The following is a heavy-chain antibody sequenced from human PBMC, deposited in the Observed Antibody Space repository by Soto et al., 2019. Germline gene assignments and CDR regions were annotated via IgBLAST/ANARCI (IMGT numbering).Heavy chain of an antibody. J-gene: IGHJ4*02. CDR3: AKGKGAWPVLFDY. CDR1: GFTFSSYA. Sequence: PGGSLRLSCAASGFTFSSYAMSWVRQAPGKGLEWVSAISGSGGSTYYAGSVKGRFTISRDNSKNTLYLQMNSLRAEDTAVYYCAKGKGAWPVLFDYWGQGTLVTVSS. CDR2: ISGSGGST. V-gene: IGHV3-23*01.